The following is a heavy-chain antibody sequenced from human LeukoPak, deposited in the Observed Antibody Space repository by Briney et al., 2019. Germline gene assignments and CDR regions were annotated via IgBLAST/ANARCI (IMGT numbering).Heavy chain of an antibody. J-gene: IGHJ4*02. D-gene: IGHD4-17*01. CDR3: AIDYGDYGYFDY. CDR1: GYTFTSYG. Sequence: ASVKVSCKASGYTFTSYGISWVRQAPGEGLEWMGWISAYNGNTDYAQKLQGRVTMTTDTSTSTAYMELRSLRSDDTAVYYCAIDYGDYGYFDYWGQGTLVTVSS. CDR2: ISAYNGNT. V-gene: IGHV1-18*01.